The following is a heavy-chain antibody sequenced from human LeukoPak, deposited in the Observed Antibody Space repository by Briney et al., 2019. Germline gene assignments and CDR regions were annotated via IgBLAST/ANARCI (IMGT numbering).Heavy chain of an antibody. CDR3: AKDREAWSSYYFDY. Sequence: GGSLRLSCAASGFTFSSYAMHWVRQAPGKGLEWVAVISYDGSNKYYADSVKGRFTISRDNSKNTLYLQMNSLRAEDTAVYYCAKDREAWSSYYFDYWGQGTLVTVSS. V-gene: IGHV3-30*01. CDR1: GFTFSSYA. CDR2: ISYDGSNK. J-gene: IGHJ4*02. D-gene: IGHD3-10*01.